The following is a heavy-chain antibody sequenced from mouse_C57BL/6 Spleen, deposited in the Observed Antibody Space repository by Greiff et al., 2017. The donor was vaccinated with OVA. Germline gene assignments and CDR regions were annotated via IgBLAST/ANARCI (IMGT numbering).Heavy chain of an antibody. D-gene: IGHD2-4*01. Sequence: EVQLQQSGPELVKPGASVKISCKASGYSFTGYYMNWVKQSPEKSLEWIGEINPSTGGTTYNQKFKAKATLTVDKSSSTAYMQLKSLTSEDSAVYYCARYDYDVYYYAMDYWGQGTSVTVSS. CDR1: GYSFTGYY. V-gene: IGHV1-42*01. J-gene: IGHJ4*01. CDR3: ARYDYDVYYYAMDY. CDR2: INPSTGGT.